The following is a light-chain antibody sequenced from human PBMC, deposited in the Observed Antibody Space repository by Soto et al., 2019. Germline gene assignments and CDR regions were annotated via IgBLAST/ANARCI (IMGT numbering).Light chain of an antibody. Sequence: QSALTQPPSASGSPGQSVTGSCTGTSSDIGGYDYVSWYQQFPGRAPKLIIYEVNQRPSGVPERFSGSKSGNTASLTVSGLQTEDEAEYFCSSYAAANNFVVFGGGTKVTVL. CDR3: SSYAAANNFVV. CDR1: SSDIGGYDY. V-gene: IGLV2-8*01. CDR2: EVN. J-gene: IGLJ2*01.